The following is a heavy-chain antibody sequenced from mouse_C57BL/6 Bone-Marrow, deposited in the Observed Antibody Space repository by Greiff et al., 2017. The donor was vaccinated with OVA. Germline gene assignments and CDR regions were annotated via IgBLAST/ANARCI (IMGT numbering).Heavy chain of an antibody. CDR1: GFTFSSYA. J-gene: IGHJ4*01. CDR2: ISDGGSYT. Sequence: DVKLVESGGGLVKPGGSLKLSCAASGFTFSSYAMSWVRQTPEKRLEWVATISDGGSYTYYPDNVKGRFTISRDNARNTLYLQMSSLKSEDTAMYYCTRGGAMDYWGQGTSVTVSS. CDR3: TRGGAMDY. V-gene: IGHV5-4*03.